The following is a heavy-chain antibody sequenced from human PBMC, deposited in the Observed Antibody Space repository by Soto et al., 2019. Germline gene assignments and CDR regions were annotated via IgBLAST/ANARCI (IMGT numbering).Heavy chain of an antibody. CDR3: AKEIAAAGTWGWFDP. CDR1: GFTFSSYA. D-gene: IGHD6-13*01. CDR2: ISGSGGST. V-gene: IGHV3-23*01. Sequence: VQLLEAGGGLVQPGGSLRLSCAASGFTFSSYAMSWVRQAPGKGLEWVSAISGSGGSTYDADSVKGRFTISRDNSKNTLYLQMNSVRAEDTAVYYCAKEIAAAGTWGWFDPWGQGTLVTVSS. J-gene: IGHJ5*02.